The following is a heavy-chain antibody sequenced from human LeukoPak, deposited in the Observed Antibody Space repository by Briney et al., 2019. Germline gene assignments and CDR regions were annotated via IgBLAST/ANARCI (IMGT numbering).Heavy chain of an antibody. CDR3: ARDVGFYYYDSRGYGPVDY. Sequence: ASVKVSCKSSGYTFTYYYMYWVRPAPGQGLEWMGWINPKSGDTNSAQKFQGRVTMTRDTSISTAYMELNRLTSDDTAVYYCARDVGFYYYDSRGYGPVDYWGQGTLVTVSS. D-gene: IGHD3-22*01. J-gene: IGHJ4*02. V-gene: IGHV1-2*02. CDR1: GYTFTYYY. CDR2: INPKSGDT.